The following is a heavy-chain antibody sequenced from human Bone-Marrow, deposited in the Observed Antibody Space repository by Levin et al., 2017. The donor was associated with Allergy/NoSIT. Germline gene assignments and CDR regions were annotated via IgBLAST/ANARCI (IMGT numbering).Heavy chain of an antibody. Sequence: GESLKISCAASGFTFSSYAMIWVRQAPGRGLEWVSAITAGAGSGTYYTDSVKGRFAISRDNSKNTLYLQMNSLRVEDTAVYYCARLDDYGGYPSDNWGQGSLVTVSS. J-gene: IGHJ4*02. D-gene: IGHD5-12*01. CDR3: ARLDDYGGYPSDN. V-gene: IGHV3-23*01. CDR1: GFTFSSYA. CDR2: ITAGAGSGT.